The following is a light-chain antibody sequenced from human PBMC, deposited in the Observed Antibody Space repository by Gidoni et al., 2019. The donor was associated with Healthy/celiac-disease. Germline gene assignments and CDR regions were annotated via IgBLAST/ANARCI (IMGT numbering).Light chain of an antibody. J-gene: IGLJ2*01. Sequence: QSVLTPPPSVSGAPGQRVTISCTGSSSNIGAGYDVHWYQQLPGTAPKLLIYGNSNRPSGVPDRFSGSKSGTSASRAITGLQAEDEADYYCQSYDSSLSVVVFGGGTKLTVL. CDR1: SSNIGAGYD. CDR2: GNS. V-gene: IGLV1-40*01. CDR3: QSYDSSLSVVV.